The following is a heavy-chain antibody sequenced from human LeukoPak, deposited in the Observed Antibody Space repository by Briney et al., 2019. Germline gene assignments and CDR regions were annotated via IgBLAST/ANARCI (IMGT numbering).Heavy chain of an antibody. CDR2: MNPNSGNT. D-gene: IGHD6-13*01. CDR1: GYTFISYD. V-gene: IGHV1-8*01. CDR3: ANRIVAAAGRGFDY. Sequence: ASVKVSCKASGYTFISYDINWVRQATGQGLEWMGWMNPNSGNTGYAQKFQGRVTMTEDTSTDIAYMELSSLRSEDTAVYYCANRIVAAAGRGFDYWGQGTLVTVSS. J-gene: IGHJ4*02.